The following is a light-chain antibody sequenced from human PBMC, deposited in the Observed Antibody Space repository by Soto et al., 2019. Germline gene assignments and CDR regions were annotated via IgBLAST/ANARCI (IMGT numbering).Light chain of an antibody. CDR1: QSVNSY. V-gene: IGKV3-15*01. J-gene: IGKJ2*01. Sequence: EIVMTQSPATLSVSPGERATLSCRASQSVNSYLAWYQQKPGQAPRLLIYGASTRASGIPARFSGSGSGTEFTLTISSLQSEDFAVYYCQQCNDWSRGTFGQGTRLEIK. CDR3: QQCNDWSRGT. CDR2: GAS.